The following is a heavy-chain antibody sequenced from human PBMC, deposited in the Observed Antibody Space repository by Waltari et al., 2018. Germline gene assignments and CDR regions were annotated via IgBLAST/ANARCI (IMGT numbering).Heavy chain of an antibody. CDR3: ARERDPGYYFDY. J-gene: IGHJ4*02. Sequence: QVQLQESGPGLVKPSQTLSLTCTVSGGSISSGSYYWSWIRQPAGKGLEWIGRIYTSGCINYNPSLKSRVTVSVDTSKNQFSLKLSSVTAADTAVYYCARERDPGYYFDYWGQGTLVTVSS. D-gene: IGHD7-27*01. V-gene: IGHV4-61*02. CDR1: GGSISSGSYY. CDR2: IYTSGCI.